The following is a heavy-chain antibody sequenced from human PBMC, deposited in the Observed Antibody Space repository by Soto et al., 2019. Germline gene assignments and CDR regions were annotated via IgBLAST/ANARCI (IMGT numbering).Heavy chain of an antibody. V-gene: IGHV3-30-3*01. CDR2: ISHDGSNK. J-gene: IGHJ3*02. CDR3: ARDLGDYYDSSGYYQSGAFDI. CDR1: GFTFSSYA. D-gene: IGHD3-22*01. Sequence: GGSLRLSCAASGFTFSSYAMHWVRQAPGKGLEWVAVISHDGSNKYYADSVKGRFTISRDNSKNTLYLQMNSLRAEDTAVYYCARDLGDYYDSSGYYQSGAFDIWGQRTMVTVSS.